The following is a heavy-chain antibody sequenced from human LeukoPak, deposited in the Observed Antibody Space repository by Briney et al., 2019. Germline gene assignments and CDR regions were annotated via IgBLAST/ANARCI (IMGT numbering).Heavy chain of an antibody. CDR1: GGTFSIFA. V-gene: IGHV1-69*06. Sequence: GASVKVSCKTSGGTFSIFAISWVRQAPGQGLEWMGGIIPIFGTANYAQKFEGRVTITADKSTSTVYMELSSLRSDDTAVYYCTRRGLYCSDSSCFDYWGQGTLVTVSS. D-gene: IGHD2-2*01. CDR2: IIPIFGTA. J-gene: IGHJ4*02. CDR3: TRRGLYCSDSSCFDY.